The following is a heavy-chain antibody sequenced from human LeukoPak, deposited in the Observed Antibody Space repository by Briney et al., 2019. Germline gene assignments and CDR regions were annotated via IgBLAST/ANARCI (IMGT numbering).Heavy chain of an antibody. CDR3: AAMIGYFDY. Sequence: SETLSLTCTVSGGSINSGNYYWTWIRQPAGKRLEYIGRIYTSGAISYSPSLKSRVIKSADTSKNQISLKLNSVTAADTAVYYCAAMIGYFDYWGQGILVTVSS. CDR1: GGSINSGNYY. J-gene: IGHJ4*02. V-gene: IGHV4-61*02. CDR2: IYTSGAI. D-gene: IGHD3-22*01.